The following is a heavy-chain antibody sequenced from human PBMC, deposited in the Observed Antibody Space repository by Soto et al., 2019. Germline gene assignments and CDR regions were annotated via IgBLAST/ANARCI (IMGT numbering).Heavy chain of an antibody. J-gene: IGHJ6*03. CDR2: IKSKTDGGTT. CDR3: ATRAGTGYYYYMDV. V-gene: IGHV3-15*01. D-gene: IGHD6-19*01. CDR1: GFTFSNAW. Sequence: EVQLVESGGGLVKPGGSLRLSCAASGFTFSNAWMSWVRQAPGKGLEWVGRIKSKTDGGTTDYAAPVKGRFTISRDDSKNTLYLQMNSLKTEDTAVYYCATRAGTGYYYYMDVWGKGTTVTVSS.